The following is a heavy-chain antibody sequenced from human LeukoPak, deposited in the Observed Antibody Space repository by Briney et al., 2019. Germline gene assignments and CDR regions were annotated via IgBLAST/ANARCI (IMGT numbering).Heavy chain of an antibody. J-gene: IGHJ3*02. V-gene: IGHV1-2*06. Sequence: ASVKVSCKASGYTFTGYYMHWVRQAPGQGLEWIGRINPNSGGTNYAQKFQGRVTMTRDTSISTAYMELSSLRSEDTTVYYCARIHPGGRFGAFDIWGQGTMVTVSS. D-gene: IGHD3-16*01. CDR2: INPNSGGT. CDR3: ARIHPGGRFGAFDI. CDR1: GYTFTGYY.